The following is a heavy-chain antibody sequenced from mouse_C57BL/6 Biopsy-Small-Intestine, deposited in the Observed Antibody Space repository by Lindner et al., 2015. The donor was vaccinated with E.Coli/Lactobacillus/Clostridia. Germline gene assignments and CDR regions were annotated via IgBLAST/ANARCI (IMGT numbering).Heavy chain of an antibody. CDR2: SSSGGDYI. CDR1: GFTFSGYA. V-gene: IGHV5-9-1*02. D-gene: IGHD4-1*01. CDR3: TRKLGRDWYSDV. J-gene: IGHJ1*03. Sequence: VQLQESGEGLVKPGGSLKLSCVASGFTFSGYAMSWVRQTPEKRLEWVAYSSSGGDYIYYADTVKGRFTISRDNARNTLYLQMSSLKSEDTAMYYCTRKLGRDWYSDVWGTGTAVTVSS.